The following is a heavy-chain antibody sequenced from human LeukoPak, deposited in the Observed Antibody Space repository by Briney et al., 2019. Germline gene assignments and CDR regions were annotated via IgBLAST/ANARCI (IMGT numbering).Heavy chain of an antibody. D-gene: IGHD6-13*01. V-gene: IGHV3-30*18. CDR1: GFTFSSYG. J-gene: IGHJ4*02. CDR3: AKDRFRSWAYYLDY. Sequence: GGFLRLSCAASGFTFSSYGMHWVRQAPGKGLEWVAVISYDGSNKYYADSVKGRFTISRDNSKNTLYLQMNSLRAEDTAVYYCAKDRFRSWAYYLDYWGQGTLVTVSS. CDR2: ISYDGSNK.